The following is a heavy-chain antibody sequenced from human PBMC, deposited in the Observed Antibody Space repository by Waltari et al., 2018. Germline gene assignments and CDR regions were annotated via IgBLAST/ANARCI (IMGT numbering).Heavy chain of an antibody. CDR1: GYSISSGYY. Sequence: QVQLQESGPGLVKPSETLSLTCTVSGYSISSGYYWGWIRQPPGKGLEWIGSIYHSGSTYYNPSLKSRVTISVDTSKNQFSLKLSSVTAADTAMYYCARGYSSSSIFDRWGQGTLVTVSS. J-gene: IGHJ5*02. CDR3: ARGYSSSSIFDR. CDR2: IYHSGST. D-gene: IGHD6-13*01. V-gene: IGHV4-38-2*02.